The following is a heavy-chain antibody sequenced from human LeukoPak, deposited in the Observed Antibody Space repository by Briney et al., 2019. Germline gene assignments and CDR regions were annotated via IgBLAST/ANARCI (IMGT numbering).Heavy chain of an antibody. CDR1: GFTFSDYY. D-gene: IGHD3-22*01. V-gene: IGHV3-23*01. J-gene: IGHJ4*02. CDR3: AKASAMIVVVSKHFDY. Sequence: GGSLRLSCAASGFTFSDYYMSWVRQAPGKGLEWVSAISGSGGSTYYADSVKGRFTISRDSSKNTLYLQMNSLRAEDTAVYYCAKASAMIVVVSKHFDYWGQGTLVTVSS. CDR2: ISGSGGST.